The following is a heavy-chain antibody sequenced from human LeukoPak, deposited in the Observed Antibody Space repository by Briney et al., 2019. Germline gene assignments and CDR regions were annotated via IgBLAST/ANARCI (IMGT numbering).Heavy chain of an antibody. CDR1: GGSISSYY. Sequence: PSETLSLTCTVSGGSISSYYWSWIRQPPGKGLEWIGYIYYSGSTNYNPSLKSRVTISVDTSKNQFSLKLSSVTAADTAVYYCARDLGIAGNYYYYGMDVWGQGTTVTVSS. J-gene: IGHJ6*02. CDR2: IYYSGST. D-gene: IGHD6-13*01. CDR3: ARDLGIAGNYYYYGMDV. V-gene: IGHV4-59*01.